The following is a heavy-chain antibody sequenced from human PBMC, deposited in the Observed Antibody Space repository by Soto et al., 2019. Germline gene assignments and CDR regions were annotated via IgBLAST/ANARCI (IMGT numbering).Heavy chain of an antibody. CDR1: GFTFSNAW. CDR2: IKSKSDGGTT. CDR3: PPDPYYDFWSGYYTLFDY. V-gene: IGHV3-15*01. D-gene: IGHD3-3*01. J-gene: IGHJ4*02. Sequence: PGWSLRLSCAASGFTFSNAWMSWVRQAPGKGLEWVGRIKSKSDGGTTDYAAPVKGRFTISRDDSKNTLYLQMNSLKTEDTAVYYCPPDPYYDFWSGYYTLFDYWGQGSLVTVSS.